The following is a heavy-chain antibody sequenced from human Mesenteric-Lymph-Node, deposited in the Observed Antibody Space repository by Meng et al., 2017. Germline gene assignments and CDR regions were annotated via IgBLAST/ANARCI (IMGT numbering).Heavy chain of an antibody. CDR1: GFTFSYYG. CDR2: VSTDGSKS. V-gene: IGHV3-30*01. Sequence: GESLKISCAASGFTFSYYGMHWVRQAPGKGLEWVAIVSTDGSKSYYADSVKGRFTVSRDNSRSTLFLQMNSLRAEDTAVYYCARDLDTSGYFSWFGPWGQGTLVTVSS. J-gene: IGHJ5*02. D-gene: IGHD6-19*01. CDR3: ARDLDTSGYFSWFGP.